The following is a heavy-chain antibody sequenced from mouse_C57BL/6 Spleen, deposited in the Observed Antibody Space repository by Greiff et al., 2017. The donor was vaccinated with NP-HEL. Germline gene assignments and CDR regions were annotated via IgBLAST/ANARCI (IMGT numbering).Heavy chain of an antibody. D-gene: IGHD3-2*02. CDR2: INPSNGGT. CDR3: ARGDSSGYGFAY. CDR1: GYTFTSYW. V-gene: IGHV1-53*01. Sequence: QVHVKQPGTELVKPGASVKLSCKASGYTFTSYWMHWVKQRPGQGLEWIGNINPSNGGTNYNEKFKSKATLTVDKSSSTAYMQLSSLTSEDSAVYYCARGDSSGYGFAYWGQGTLVTVSA. J-gene: IGHJ3*01.